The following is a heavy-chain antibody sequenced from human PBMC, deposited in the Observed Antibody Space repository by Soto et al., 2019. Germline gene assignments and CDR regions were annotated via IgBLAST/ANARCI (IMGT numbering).Heavy chain of an antibody. D-gene: IGHD4-17*01. V-gene: IGHV1-69*08. CDR2: IIPILGIA. CDR1: GGTFSSYT. Sequence: QVQLVQSGAEVKKPGSSVKVSCTASGGTFSSYTISWVRQAPGQGLEWMGRIIPILGIANYAQKFQGRVTITADKSTSTAYMELSSLRSEDTAVYYCARDLGGTVTDDYWGQGTLVTVSS. J-gene: IGHJ4*02. CDR3: ARDLGGTVTDDY.